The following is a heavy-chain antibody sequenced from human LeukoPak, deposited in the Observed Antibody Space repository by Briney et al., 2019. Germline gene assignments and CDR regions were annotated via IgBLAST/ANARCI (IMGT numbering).Heavy chain of an antibody. CDR3: ARAIGYYYDSSGYYRP. CDR1: GGSISSSNW. CDR2: INHSGST. Sequence: SETLSLTCAVSGGSISSSNWWSWVRQPPGKGLEWIGEINHSGSTNYNPSLKSRVTISVDTSKNQFSLKLSSVTAADTAVYYCARAIGYYYDSSGYYRPWGQGTLVTVSS. V-gene: IGHV4-4*02. D-gene: IGHD3-22*01. J-gene: IGHJ5*02.